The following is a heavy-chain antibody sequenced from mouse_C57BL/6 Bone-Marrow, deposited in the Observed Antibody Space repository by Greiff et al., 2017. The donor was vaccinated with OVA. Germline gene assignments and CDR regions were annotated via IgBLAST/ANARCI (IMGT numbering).Heavy chain of an antibody. CDR2: INPDSSTI. Sequence: EVKLMESGGGLVQPGGSLKLSCAASGIAFSRYWMSWVRRAPGKGLEWIGEINPDSSTINYAPSLKDKFIISRDNAKNTLYLQMSKVRSEDTALYYCAREDYDGYYDWYFDVWGTGTTVTVSS. J-gene: IGHJ1*03. CDR3: AREDYDGYYDWYFDV. CDR1: GIAFSRYW. V-gene: IGHV4-1*01. D-gene: IGHD2-3*01.